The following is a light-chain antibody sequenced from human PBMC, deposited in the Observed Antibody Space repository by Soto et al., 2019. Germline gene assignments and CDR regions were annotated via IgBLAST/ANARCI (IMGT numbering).Light chain of an antibody. J-gene: IGLJ1*01. V-gene: IGLV2-14*01. Sequence: ALTQPASVSGSPGQSITISCTGTNSDIGDYNYVSWYQQHPGKAPKLMIYDVSNRPSGVSNRFSGSKSGNTASLTISGLQADDEADYYCSSYTSSSTYVIGTGTKVTVL. CDR1: NSDIGDYNY. CDR3: SSYTSSSTYV. CDR2: DVS.